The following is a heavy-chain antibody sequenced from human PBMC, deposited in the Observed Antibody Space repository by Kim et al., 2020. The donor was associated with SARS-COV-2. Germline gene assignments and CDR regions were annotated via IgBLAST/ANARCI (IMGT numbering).Heavy chain of an antibody. CDR1: GDSISSSSSY. D-gene: IGHD6-19*01. J-gene: IGHJ4*02. Sequence: SETLSLTCTVSGDSISSSSSYWGWIRQPPGKGLVWIESISDSGSTFNNPSLKSRVTISVVRSKNQFSLKLSAVTAADAAVYYCARHVSNSSGRFDYWGQGTLVTVSS. CDR3: ARHVSNSSGRFDY. V-gene: IGHV4-39*01. CDR2: ISDSGST.